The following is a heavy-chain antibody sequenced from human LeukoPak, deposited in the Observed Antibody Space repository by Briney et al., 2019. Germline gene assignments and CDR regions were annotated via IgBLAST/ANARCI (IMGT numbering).Heavy chain of an antibody. J-gene: IGHJ4*02. CDR1: GYTFTSYA. D-gene: IGHD3-22*01. CDR2: INAGNGNT. V-gene: IGHV1-3*01. Sequence: ASVKVSCKASGYTFTSYAMHWVRQAPGKRLEWMGWINAGNGNTKYSQKFQGRVTITRDTSASTAYMELSSLRSEDTAVYYCARSIVVVRYFDYWGQGTLVTVSS. CDR3: ARSIVVVRYFDY.